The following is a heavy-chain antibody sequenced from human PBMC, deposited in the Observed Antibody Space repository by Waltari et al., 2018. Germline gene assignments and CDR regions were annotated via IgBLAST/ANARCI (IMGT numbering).Heavy chain of an antibody. CDR3: AKLGGLYASGWPDSTNYMAV. Sequence: DVQVWESGGEFVKPGGSLRLSCAASGFTFNDYGMSWVRRVPGKRVEWFSVISSAGRTNHEDSVKGRFTISTDNSKKTVCLEMNSLRPDDTAVYYCAKLGGLYASGWPDSTNYMAVWGKGTTVTVSS. CDR1: GFTFNDYG. J-gene: IGHJ6*03. D-gene: IGHD6-19*01. V-gene: IGHV3-23*03. CDR2: VISSAGRT.